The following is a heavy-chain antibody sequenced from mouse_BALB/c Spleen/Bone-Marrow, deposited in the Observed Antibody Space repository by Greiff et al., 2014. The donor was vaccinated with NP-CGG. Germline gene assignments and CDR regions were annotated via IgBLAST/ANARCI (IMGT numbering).Heavy chain of an antibody. Sequence: QVQLKESGPGLVAPSQSLSITCTVSGFSLTSYGVHWVRQPPGKGLEWLGVIWAGGSTNYNSALMSRLSISKDNSKSQVFLKMNSLQNDDTAMYYCARVYLWYFDVWGAGTTVTVSS. CDR3: ARVYLWYFDV. V-gene: IGHV2-9*02. J-gene: IGHJ1*01. CDR2: IWAGGST. CDR1: GFSLTSYG. D-gene: IGHD2-3*01.